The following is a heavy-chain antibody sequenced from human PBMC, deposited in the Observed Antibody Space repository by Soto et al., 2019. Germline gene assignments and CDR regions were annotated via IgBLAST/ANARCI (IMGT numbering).Heavy chain of an antibody. CDR2: ISYDGTNQ. D-gene: IGHD3-10*01. CDR3: PKDSDSGIIIYYFVS. V-gene: IGHV3-30*04. J-gene: IGHJ4*02. CDR1: GFTFSNYA. Sequence: QVQLVESGGGVVQPGRSLRLSCGASGFTFSNYAIHWVRHAPGKGLEWVAVISYDGTNQYYADSLKGRFIISRDNSKNTVYLQMNSLRPEHTAAYYCPKDSDSGIIIYYFVSSGRGTLVTVTS.